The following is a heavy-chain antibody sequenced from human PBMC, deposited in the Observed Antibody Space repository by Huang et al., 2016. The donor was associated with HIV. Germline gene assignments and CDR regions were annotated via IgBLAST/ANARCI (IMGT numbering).Heavy chain of an antibody. CDR3: ARGGSGYDY. Sequence: EVQLVQSGGGLVQPGKSLTLSCAGSGFKFDFYWISWVRQAPGKGVEWVTNIREDGGERNYVGPVKGRFTISRDNAKNSVYLQMDSLRVDDTAVYFCARGGSGYDYWGQGSLVTVSS. D-gene: IGHD5-12*01. CDR1: GFKFDFYW. V-gene: IGHV3-7*01. J-gene: IGHJ4*02. CDR2: IREDGGER.